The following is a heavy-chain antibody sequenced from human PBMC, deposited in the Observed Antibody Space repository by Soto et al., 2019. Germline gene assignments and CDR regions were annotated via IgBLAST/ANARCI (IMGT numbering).Heavy chain of an antibody. J-gene: IGHJ4*02. V-gene: IGHV1-69*04. D-gene: IGHD3-22*01. CDR3: SRDWDYYDSSGYYLDY. Sequence: SVKVSCKASGYTFTSYDINWVRQAPGQGREWMGRIIAILGIANSAQKFQGRVTIPADKSTSTAYMELSSLRSEDTAVYYCSRDWDYYDSSGYYLDYWGQGPLVTVSS. CDR2: IIAILGIA. CDR1: GYTFTSYD.